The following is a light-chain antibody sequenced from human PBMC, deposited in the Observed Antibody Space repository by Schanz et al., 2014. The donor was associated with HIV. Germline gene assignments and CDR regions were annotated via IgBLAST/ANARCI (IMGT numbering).Light chain of an antibody. CDR2: DVS. CDR1: SSDVGGYNY. CDR3: SSYTTSSSFV. Sequence: QSALTQPASVSGSPGQSITISCTGTSSDVGGYNYASWHQQHPGKAPKLMIYDVSNRPSGISNRFSGSKSGNTASLTISGLQAEDEADYYCSSYTTSSSFVFGTGTKLTVL. J-gene: IGLJ1*01. V-gene: IGLV2-14*01.